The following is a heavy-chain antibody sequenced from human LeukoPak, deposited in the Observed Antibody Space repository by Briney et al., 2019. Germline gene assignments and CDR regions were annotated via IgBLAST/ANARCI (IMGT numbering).Heavy chain of an antibody. V-gene: IGHV3-30*04. J-gene: IGHJ4*02. D-gene: IGHD3/OR15-3a*01. CDR3: AKDHGPGLFDY. CDR2: ISYDGTNK. CDR1: GFHFRNSA. Sequence: PGGSLRLSCAASGFHFRNSAMHWVRQAPGKGLEWVAVISYDGTNKYHADSVKGRFTVSRDNSKNTLYLQMNSLRAEDTAVYYCAKDHGPGLFDYWGQGTLVTVSS.